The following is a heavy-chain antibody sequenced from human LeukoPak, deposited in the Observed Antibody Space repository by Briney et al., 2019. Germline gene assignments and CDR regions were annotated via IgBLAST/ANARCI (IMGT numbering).Heavy chain of an antibody. CDR1: GFTFSGSA. CDR3: TRAETVYFDY. CDR2: IRSKANSYAT. V-gene: IGHV3-73*01. Sequence: QAGGSLRPSCAASGFTFSGSAMHWVRQASGKGLEWVGRIRSKANSYATAYAASVKGRFTISRDDSKNTAYLQMNSLKTEDTAVYYCTRAETVYFDYWGQGTLVTVSS. J-gene: IGHJ4*02.